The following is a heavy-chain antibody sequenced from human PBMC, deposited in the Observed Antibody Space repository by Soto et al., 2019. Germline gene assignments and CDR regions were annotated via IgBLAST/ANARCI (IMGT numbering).Heavy chain of an antibody. CDR3: ASGRYDASGYFDY. D-gene: IGHD3-22*01. V-gene: IGHV1-18*04. CDR1: GYTFTNYG. CDR2: ISAYNGKT. J-gene: IGHJ4*02. Sequence: GASVKVSCKASGYTFTNYGVSWVRQAPGQGLEWMGWISAYNGKTNYAQNLQGRVTMTTDTSTTTAHMELRSLRSDDTAVYYCASGRYDASGYFDYWGQGTLVTVSS.